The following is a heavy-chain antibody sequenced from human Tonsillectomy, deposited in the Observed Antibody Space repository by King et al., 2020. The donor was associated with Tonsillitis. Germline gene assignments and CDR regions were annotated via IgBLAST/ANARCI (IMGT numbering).Heavy chain of an antibody. CDR1: GYTFSTYY. D-gene: IGHD3-10*02. CDR2: MNPHNGLT. CDR3: ARDTIFDGENMGWFDF. V-gene: IGHV1-2*02. Sequence: QLVQSGTEVRRPGASVKVSCQALGYTFSTYYIHWVRQAPGQGLEWMGWMNPHNGLTQYAQNFQDRVTMTRDTSIDTANMELTRLTSDDTAVYYCARDTIFDGENMGWFDFWGQGTLVIVS. J-gene: IGHJ4*02.